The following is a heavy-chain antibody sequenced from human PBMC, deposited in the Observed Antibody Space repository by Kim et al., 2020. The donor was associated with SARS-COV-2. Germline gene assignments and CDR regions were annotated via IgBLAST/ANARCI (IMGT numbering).Heavy chain of an antibody. J-gene: IGHJ4*02. CDR3: ARGYSSSSDFDY. Sequence: NPAQTLQGRITMTTDTSTSTAYMELRSLRSDDTAVYYCARGYSSSSDFDYWGQGTLVTVSS. D-gene: IGHD6-6*01. V-gene: IGHV1-18*01.